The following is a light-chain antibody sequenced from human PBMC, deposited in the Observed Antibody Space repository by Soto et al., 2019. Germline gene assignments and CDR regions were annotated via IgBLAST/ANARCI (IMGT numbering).Light chain of an antibody. CDR3: QQYGSSPLWT. CDR2: GAS. V-gene: IGKV3-20*01. Sequence: EILMAQSASTLSVSTGSRGTLSWGASQNVSSNLAWYQQKPVQAPRLLIYGASSRATGIPDRFSGSGSGTDFTLTISRLEPEDFAVYYCQQYGSSPLWTFGQGTKVDIK. CDR1: QNVSSN. J-gene: IGKJ1*01.